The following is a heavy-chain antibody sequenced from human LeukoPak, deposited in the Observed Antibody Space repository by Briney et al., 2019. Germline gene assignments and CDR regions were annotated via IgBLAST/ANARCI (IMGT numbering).Heavy chain of an antibody. Sequence: GGSLRLSCAASGFAFNTYAMHWVRQAPGQGLEWVALIWHDGSHKFYSNSVRGQFTISRDNSKNTVYLQMNNLRPEDTAVYYCARESFGSGSYPDFWGQGTLVTVSS. V-gene: IGHV3-33*01. CDR2: IWHDGSHK. CDR3: ARESFGSGSYPDF. CDR1: GFAFNTYA. D-gene: IGHD3-10*01. J-gene: IGHJ4*02.